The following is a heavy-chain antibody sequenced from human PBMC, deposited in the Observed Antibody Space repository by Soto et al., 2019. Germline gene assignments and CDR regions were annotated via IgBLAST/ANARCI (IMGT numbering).Heavy chain of an antibody. V-gene: IGHV3-23*01. CDR2: ISGSGGST. CDR3: AKGSFIVPAAIREGFDY. D-gene: IGHD2-2*01. Sequence: GGSLRLSCAASGFTFSIYAMSWVRQAPRKGLEWVSAISGSGGSTYYADSVKGRFTISRDNSKNTLYLQMNSLGAEDTAVYYCAKGSFIVPAAIREGFDYWGQGTLVTVSS. CDR1: GFTFSIYA. J-gene: IGHJ4*02.